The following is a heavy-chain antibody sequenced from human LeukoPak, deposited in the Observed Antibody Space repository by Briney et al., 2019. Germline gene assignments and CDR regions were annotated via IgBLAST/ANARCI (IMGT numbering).Heavy chain of an antibody. Sequence: PSETLSLTCAVYGGSFSGYYWSWIRQPPGKGLEWIGEINHSGSTNYNPSLKSRVTISVDTSKNQFSLKLSSVTAADTAVYYCARAARYCTNGVCDGWLDYWGQETLVTVSS. CDR1: GGSFSGYY. V-gene: IGHV4-34*01. CDR3: ARAARYCTNGVCDGWLDY. CDR2: INHSGST. J-gene: IGHJ4*02. D-gene: IGHD2-8*01.